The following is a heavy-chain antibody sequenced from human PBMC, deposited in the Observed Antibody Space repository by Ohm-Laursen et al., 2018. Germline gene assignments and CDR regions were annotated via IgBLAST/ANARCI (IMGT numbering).Heavy chain of an antibody. CDR2: IDAAGRT. Sequence: GSLRLSCTASGFSFSDYDMHWVRLLTGKRLEWVSGIDAAGRTYYPASMEGRFTNSRENDKNSLYLQVDSLRAGDTAVYYCAREERGSDFQGIDYWGQGTLVTVSS. CDR3: AREERGSDFQGIDY. CDR1: GFSFSDYD. J-gene: IGHJ4*02. D-gene: IGHD3/OR15-3a*01. V-gene: IGHV3-13*01.